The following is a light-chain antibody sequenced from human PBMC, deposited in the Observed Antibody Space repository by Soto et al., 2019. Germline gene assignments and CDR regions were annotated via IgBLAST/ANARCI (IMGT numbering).Light chain of an antibody. CDR1: QTLLHSNGYNY. CDR3: MQALQTPRT. CDR2: LGS. Sequence: DIVMIQSPLSLPVTPGEPASISCRSSQTLLHSNGYNYLDWYLQKPGQSPQLLIYLGSNRASGVTDRFSGSGSGTDFTLKISRVEAEDVGVYYCMQALQTPRTFGQGTKLEIK. V-gene: IGKV2-28*01. J-gene: IGKJ2*02.